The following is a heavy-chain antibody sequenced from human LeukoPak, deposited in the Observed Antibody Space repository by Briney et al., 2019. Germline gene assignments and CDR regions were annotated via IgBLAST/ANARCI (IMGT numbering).Heavy chain of an antibody. Sequence: ASVKVSCKASGYTFTSYYMHWVRQAPGQGLEWMGIINPSGGSTSYAQKFQGRVTMTGDTSTSTVYMELSSLRSEDTAVYYCARDRRRNCSGGSCYLNWFDPWGQGTLVTVSS. D-gene: IGHD2-15*01. V-gene: IGHV1-46*01. CDR2: INPSGGST. J-gene: IGHJ5*02. CDR3: ARDRRRNCSGGSCYLNWFDP. CDR1: GYTFTSYY.